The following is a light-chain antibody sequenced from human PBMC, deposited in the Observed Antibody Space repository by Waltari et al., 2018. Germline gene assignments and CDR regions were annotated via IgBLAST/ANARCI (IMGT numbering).Light chain of an antibody. CDR2: DAS. CDR1: KDISDS. V-gene: IGKV1-33*01. Sequence: DIQMTQSPPSLSVAVGDRVTLSCQSSKDISDSLNWYQQKPGKAPQVLIYDASNLETGVPSRFSGSRSGTDFTFTITTVQPEDVATYYCQQYHNLPFNFGPGTRVDIK. CDR3: QQYHNLPFN. J-gene: IGKJ3*01.